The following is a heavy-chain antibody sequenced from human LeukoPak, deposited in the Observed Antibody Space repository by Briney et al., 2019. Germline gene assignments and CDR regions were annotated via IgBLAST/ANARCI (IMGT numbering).Heavy chain of an antibody. V-gene: IGHV1-18*01. J-gene: IGHJ4*02. D-gene: IGHD1-26*01. Sequence: ASVKVSYKASGYTFTSYSINWVRQAPGQGLEWMGWISAYNGNTKYAQKLQGRVTMTTDTSTSTAYMELRSLRSDDTAVYYCARGLGGSGSYFLTFDYWGQGTLVTVSS. CDR3: ARGLGGSGSYFLTFDY. CDR2: ISAYNGNT. CDR1: GYTFTSYS.